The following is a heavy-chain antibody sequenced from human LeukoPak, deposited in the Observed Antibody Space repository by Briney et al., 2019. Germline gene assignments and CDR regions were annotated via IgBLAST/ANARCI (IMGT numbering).Heavy chain of an antibody. CDR1: GFTFSSYA. Sequence: GGSLRVSCAASGFTFSSYAMSWVRQAPGKGLEWVSAISGSGGSTYYADSVKGRFTISRANSKNTLYLQMNSLRAEDTAVYYCASRLLPLPYWGQGTLVTVSS. D-gene: IGHD3-16*01. CDR3: ASRLLPLPY. J-gene: IGHJ4*02. V-gene: IGHV3-23*01. CDR2: ISGSGGST.